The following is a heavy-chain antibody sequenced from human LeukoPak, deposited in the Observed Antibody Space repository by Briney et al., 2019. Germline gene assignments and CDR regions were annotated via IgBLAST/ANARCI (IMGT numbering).Heavy chain of an antibody. Sequence: RGSLRLSCAASGFTFSSFAMSWVRQAPGKGLEWVSANSGSGHSTYYADSVKGRFTVSRDTSSNTLYLHMHSLGAEDTAVYYCALAKERVVAATLDYWGQGTLVTVSS. V-gene: IGHV3-23*01. CDR3: ALAKERVVAATLDY. CDR2: NSGSGHST. J-gene: IGHJ4*02. CDR1: GFTFSSFA. D-gene: IGHD2-15*01.